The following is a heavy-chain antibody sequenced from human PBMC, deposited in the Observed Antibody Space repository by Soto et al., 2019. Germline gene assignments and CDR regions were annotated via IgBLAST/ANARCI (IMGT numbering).Heavy chain of an antibody. CDR1: GYIFTGYY. V-gene: IGHV1-2*04. D-gene: IGHD6-19*01. CDR3: ATSRISIAVAGETEYYFDY. CDR2: INPNSGDT. Sequence: ASVKVSCKASGYIFTGYYMHWVRQAPGQGLEWMGWINPNSGDTNYTQKFQGWVTMTRDTSISTAYMELSRLRSDDTAVYYCATSRISIAVAGETEYYFDYWGQGXLVTVYS. J-gene: IGHJ4*02.